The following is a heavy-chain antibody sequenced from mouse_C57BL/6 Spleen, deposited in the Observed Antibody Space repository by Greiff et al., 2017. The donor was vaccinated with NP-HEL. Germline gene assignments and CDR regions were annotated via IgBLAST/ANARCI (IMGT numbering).Heavy chain of an antibody. CDR1: GYAFSSYW. D-gene: IGHD3-3*01. J-gene: IGHJ4*01. Sequence: QVQLKQSGAELVKPGASVKISCKASGYAFSSYWMNWVKQRPGKGLAWIGQIYPGDGDTNYNGKFKGKATLTADKSSSTAYMQLSSLTSEDSAVYFCARKGQFRGAMDYWGQGTSVTVSS. CDR3: ARKGQFRGAMDY. CDR2: IYPGDGDT. V-gene: IGHV1-80*01.